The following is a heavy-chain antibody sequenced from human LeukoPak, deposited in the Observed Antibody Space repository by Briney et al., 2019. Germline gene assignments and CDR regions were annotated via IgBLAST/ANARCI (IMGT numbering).Heavy chain of an antibody. Sequence: GGSLRLSCAASGFTFNSYGMHWVRQAPGKGLEWVAFIRFDGSYKYYADSVKGRFTISRDNSKNTLYLQMNSLRAEDTAVYYCARRAGGYSHPYDYWGQGTLVTVSS. CDR3: ARRAGGYSHPYDY. CDR2: IRFDGSYK. V-gene: IGHV3-30*02. D-gene: IGHD4-23*01. CDR1: GFTFNSYG. J-gene: IGHJ4*02.